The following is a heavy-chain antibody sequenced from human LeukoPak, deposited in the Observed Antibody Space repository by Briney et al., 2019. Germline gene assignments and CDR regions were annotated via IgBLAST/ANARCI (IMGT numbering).Heavy chain of an antibody. CDR3: AKDPNGDYIGTFDI. Sequence: GGSLRLSCAASGIIISEFGMSWVRQAPGKGLEWVATVLGSGVPTYYAESVQGRFTISRDNSKNTLYLQMSSLRAEDTAKYYCAKDPNGDYIGTFDIWGQGTTVTVSS. V-gene: IGHV3-23*01. D-gene: IGHD4-17*01. J-gene: IGHJ3*02. CDR1: GIIISEFG. CDR2: VLGSGVPT.